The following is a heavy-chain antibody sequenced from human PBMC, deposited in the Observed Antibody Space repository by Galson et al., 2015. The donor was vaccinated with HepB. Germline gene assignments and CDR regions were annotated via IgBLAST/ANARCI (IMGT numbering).Heavy chain of an antibody. V-gene: IGHV1-69*13. CDR2: IIPIFGTA. CDR3: ARSERIVVVPAHSYYYYYMDV. J-gene: IGHJ6*03. D-gene: IGHD2-2*01. Sequence: SVKISCKASGGTFSSYAISWVRQAPGQGLEWMGGIIPIFGTANYAQKFQGRVTITADESTSTAYMELSSLRSEDTAVYYCARSERIVVVPAHSYYYYYMDVWGKGTTVTVSS. CDR1: GGTFSSYA.